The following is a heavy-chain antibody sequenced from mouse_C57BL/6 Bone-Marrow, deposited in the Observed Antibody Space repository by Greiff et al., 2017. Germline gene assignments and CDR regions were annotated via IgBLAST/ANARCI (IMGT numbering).Heavy chain of an antibody. J-gene: IGHJ3*01. D-gene: IGHD2-3*01. V-gene: IGHV1-69*01. Sequence: QVQLQQPGAELVMPGASVKLSCKASGYTFTSYWMHWVKQRPGQGLEWIGEIDPSDSYTNYNQKFKGKSTLTVDKSSSTAYMQLSSLTSEDSAVYYCAREEDYYDGYTTGAYGGQGTLVTVSA. CDR2: IDPSDSYT. CDR3: AREEDYYDGYTTGAY. CDR1: GYTFTSYW.